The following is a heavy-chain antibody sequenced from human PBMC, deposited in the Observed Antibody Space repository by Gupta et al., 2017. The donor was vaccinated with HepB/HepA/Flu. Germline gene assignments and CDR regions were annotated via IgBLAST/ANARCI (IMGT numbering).Heavy chain of an antibody. V-gene: IGHV4-34*01. Sequence: QVHLQQWGAGLWKPSETLSLTCTVSGGSFSNYYWTWIRQSPGKGLEWIGEISNTGRTNYDPSLASRVTISVDSSKNQFFRELDSVTAADTAVYDCAREVVVVARDYYYYYMDVGGEGSTVTVSS. CDR3: AREVVVVARDYYYYYMDV. D-gene: IGHD2-21*01. J-gene: IGHJ6*03. CDR1: GGSFSNYY. CDR2: ISNTGRT.